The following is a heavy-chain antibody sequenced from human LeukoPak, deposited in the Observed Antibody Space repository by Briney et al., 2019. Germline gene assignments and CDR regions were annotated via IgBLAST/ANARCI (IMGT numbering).Heavy chain of an antibody. CDR1: GFIVSSNY. CDR2: IYSGGST. D-gene: IGHD5-24*01. V-gene: IGHV3-66*02. CDR3: ARARREGSNSE. Sequence: GGSLRLSCAASGFIVSSNYMSWVRQAPGKGLEWVSVIYSGGSTYYADSVKGRFTISRDNSKNTLSLQMNSLRPEGTAVYYCARARREGSNSEWGQGTVVTVSS. J-gene: IGHJ4*02.